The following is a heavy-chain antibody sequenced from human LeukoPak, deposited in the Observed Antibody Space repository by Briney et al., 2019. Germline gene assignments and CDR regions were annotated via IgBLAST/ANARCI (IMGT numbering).Heavy chain of an antibody. CDR2: ISGGGATS. Sequence: GGSLRLSCAASGFTFSPYAMSWVRQAPGKGLEWVSAISGGGATSYYADSVEGRFTISRDNFKNTLYLQMNSLRAEDTAVYYCAKVGPCDIAATADAFDIWRQGRMVTVSS. D-gene: IGHD2-15*01. CDR1: GFTFSPYA. V-gene: IGHV3-23*01. J-gene: IGHJ3*02. CDR3: AKVGPCDIAATADAFDI.